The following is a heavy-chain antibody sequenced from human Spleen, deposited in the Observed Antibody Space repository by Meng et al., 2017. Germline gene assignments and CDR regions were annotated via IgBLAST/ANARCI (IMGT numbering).Heavy chain of an antibody. J-gene: IGHJ4*02. V-gene: IGHV4-4*02. CDR3: ARRIAASGTRGHFDY. Sequence: QVQLLESGPGLVKPSGTLSLTCAVPGGSISSSYWWSWVRQPPGKGLEWIGEIYHSGSTNYNPSLESRVTISVDKSKNQFSLNLSSVTAADTAVYYCARRIAASGTRGHFDYWGQGTLVTVSS. CDR2: IYHSGST. CDR1: GGSISSSYW. D-gene: IGHD6-13*01.